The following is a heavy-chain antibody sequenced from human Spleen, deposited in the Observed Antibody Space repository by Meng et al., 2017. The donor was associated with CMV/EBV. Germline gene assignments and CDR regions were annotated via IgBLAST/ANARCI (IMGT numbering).Heavy chain of an antibody. Sequence: GGSLRLSCAASGFTFSSYSMHWARQAPGKGLEWVSSISSTKNHIYYADSFEGRFTISRDNANNSLSLQMSSLRAEDTALYHCARGPRWLDPWGQGTLVTVSS. J-gene: IGHJ5*02. CDR3: ARGPRWLDP. V-gene: IGHV3-21*04. CDR2: ISSTKNHI. CDR1: GFTFSSYS.